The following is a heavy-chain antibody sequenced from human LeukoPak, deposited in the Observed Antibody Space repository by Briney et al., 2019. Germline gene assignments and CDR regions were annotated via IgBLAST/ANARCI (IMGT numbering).Heavy chain of an antibody. CDR1: GFTFSDFA. D-gene: IGHD4-17*01. CDR3: TRDRNDYGDPDAFDI. J-gene: IGHJ3*02. V-gene: IGHV3-21*01. Sequence: PGGSLKLSCAASGFTFSDFAMNWVRQAPGKGLEWVSSITRVSTYTYYSESVQGRFTISRDNHKDLLYLQLNRLRGDDSGIYYCTRDRNDYGDPDAFDIWGQGTVVTASS. CDR2: ITRVSTYT.